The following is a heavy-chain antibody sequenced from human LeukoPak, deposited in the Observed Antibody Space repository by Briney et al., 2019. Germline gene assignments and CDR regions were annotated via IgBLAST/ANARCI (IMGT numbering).Heavy chain of an antibody. CDR3: ARRPAFYGMDV. V-gene: IGHV4-34*01. D-gene: IGHD2-2*01. J-gene: IGHJ6*02. CDR1: GGSFSGYY. CDR2: INHSGST. Sequence: SETLSLTCAVYGGSFSGYYWSWIRQPPGKGLEWIGEINHSGSTNYNPSLKSRVTISVDTSKNHYSLKLNSVTAADTAVYYCARRPAFYGMDVWGQGTTVTVSS.